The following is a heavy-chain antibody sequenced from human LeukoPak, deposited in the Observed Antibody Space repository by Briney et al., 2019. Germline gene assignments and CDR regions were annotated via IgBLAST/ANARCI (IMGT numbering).Heavy chain of an antibody. CDR1: GFTFSSYW. D-gene: IGHD1-26*01. CDR2: IKQDGSEK. Sequence: PGGSLRLSCAASGFTFSSYWMSWVRQAPGKGLEWVANIKQDGSEKYYVDSVKGRFTISRDNAKNSLYLQMNSLRAEDTAVYYGARYRSGIVGATEYYYMDVWGKGTPVTVSS. J-gene: IGHJ6*03. CDR3: ARYRSGIVGATEYYYMDV. V-gene: IGHV3-7*01.